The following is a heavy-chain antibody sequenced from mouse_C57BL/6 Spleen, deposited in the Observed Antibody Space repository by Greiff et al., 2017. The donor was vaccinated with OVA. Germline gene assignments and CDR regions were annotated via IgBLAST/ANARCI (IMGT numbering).Heavy chain of an antibody. D-gene: IGHD2-1*01. CDR3: ARSYGNYEDY. V-gene: IGHV1-61*01. CDR2: IYPSDSET. CDR1: GYTFTSYW. J-gene: IGHJ2*01. Sequence: QVQLQQPGAELVRPGSSVKLSCKASGYTFTSYWMDWVKQRPGQGLEWIGNIYPSDSETHYNQKFKDKATLTVDKSSSTAYMQLSSLTSEDSAVYYCARSYGNYEDYWGQGTTLTFSS.